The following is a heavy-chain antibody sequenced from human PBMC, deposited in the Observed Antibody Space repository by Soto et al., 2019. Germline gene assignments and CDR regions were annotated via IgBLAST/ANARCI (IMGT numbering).Heavy chain of an antibody. J-gene: IGHJ4*02. Sequence: ASVNVSCKASGYTFTDYFLHWVRRAPGQGLEWMGWVKPNSDGTKYAQRFQGRVTMTKDTSINTAYMALSRLRSDDTAIYYCARGPKDYYDSTEELDYWGQGTLVTVSS. CDR1: GYTFTDYF. D-gene: IGHD3-22*01. V-gene: IGHV1-2*02. CDR3: ARGPKDYYDSTEELDY. CDR2: VKPNSDGT.